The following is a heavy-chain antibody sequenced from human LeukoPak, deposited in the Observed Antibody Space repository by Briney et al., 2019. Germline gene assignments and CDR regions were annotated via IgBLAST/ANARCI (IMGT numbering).Heavy chain of an antibody. D-gene: IGHD4-23*01. CDR1: GYTFTGYY. J-gene: IGHJ5*02. CDR3: ARGTSSGNSNWFDP. V-gene: IGHV1-2*06. CDR2: FNPNSGGT. Sequence: GASVKVSCKASGYTFTGYYMHWVRQAPGQGLEWMGRFNPNSGGTNYAQKFQDRVTMTRDTPISTAYMELSRLRSDDTALYYCARGTSSGNSNWFDPWGQGTLVTVSS.